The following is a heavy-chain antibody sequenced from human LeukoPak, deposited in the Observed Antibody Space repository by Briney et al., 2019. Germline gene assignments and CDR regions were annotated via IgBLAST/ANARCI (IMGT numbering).Heavy chain of an antibody. J-gene: IGHJ4*02. V-gene: IGHV4-39*01. CDR2: INYWGHT. CDR3: APTYSYTGGGYDY. Sequence: PSETLSLTCTVSGGSISGINYHWGWIRQPPGKGLEWIGSINYWGHTYYNPSLESRVTISVDTSKNQFSLKVSSVTAADTALYYCAPTYSYTGGGYDYWGQGTLVTVSS. CDR1: GGSISGINYH. D-gene: IGHD5-18*01.